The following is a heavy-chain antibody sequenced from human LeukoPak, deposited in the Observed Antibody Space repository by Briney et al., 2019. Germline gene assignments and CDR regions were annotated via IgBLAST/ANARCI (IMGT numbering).Heavy chain of an antibody. J-gene: IGHJ3*02. CDR1: GGSFSGYY. Sequence: SETLSLTCAVYGGSFSGYYWSWIRQPPGEGLEWIAYMYNSGSMNYNPSLKSRVTISVDTSKNQFSLKLNSVTAADTAVYYCVRDWEGFNFDIWGQGTMVTVSS. D-gene: IGHD1-26*01. CDR2: MYNSGSM. V-gene: IGHV4-59*01. CDR3: VRDWEGFNFDI.